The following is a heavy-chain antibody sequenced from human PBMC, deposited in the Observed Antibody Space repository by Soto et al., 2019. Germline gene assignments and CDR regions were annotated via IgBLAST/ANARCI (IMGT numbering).Heavy chain of an antibody. CDR2: ISAYNGNT. J-gene: IGHJ3*02. Sequence: ASVKVSCKASGYTFTSYGISWVRQAPGQGLEWMGWISAYNGNTNYAQKLQGRVTMTTDTSTSTAYMELRSLRSDDTAVYYCARVGGPIYSNSWYRDAFDIWGQGTMVTVSS. CDR3: ARVGGPIYSNSWYRDAFDI. CDR1: GYTFTSYG. V-gene: IGHV1-18*01. D-gene: IGHD6-13*01.